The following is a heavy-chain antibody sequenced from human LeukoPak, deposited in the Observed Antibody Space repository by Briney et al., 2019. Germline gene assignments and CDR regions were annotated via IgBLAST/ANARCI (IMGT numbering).Heavy chain of an antibody. Sequence: GGPLIISCAASGFTCSPYAMCWLRQAPGKGLEWVSLIGGSDGRTRYADSVKGRFTISRDKSKNTLYLEMNSLRAEDTAVYYCAKDSSSYDWGYMDVWGKGTTVTISS. V-gene: IGHV3-23*01. CDR2: IGGSDGRT. CDR1: GFTCSPYA. CDR3: AKDSSSYDWGYMDV. D-gene: IGHD3-22*01. J-gene: IGHJ6*03.